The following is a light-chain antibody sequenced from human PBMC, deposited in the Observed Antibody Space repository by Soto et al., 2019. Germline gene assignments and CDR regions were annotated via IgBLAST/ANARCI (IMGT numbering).Light chain of an antibody. CDR2: DVS. J-gene: IGLJ2*01. V-gene: IGLV2-14*03. Sequence: QSALTQPASVSGSPGQSITISCTGTSSDVGGYNYVSWYQQHPGKAPKLMIYDVSDRPSGVSNRFSGSKSGNTASLTISGLQAEDEADYYCSSYRGTYPLDVVFGGGTKLTVL. CDR3: SSYRGTYPLDVV. CDR1: SSDVGGYNY.